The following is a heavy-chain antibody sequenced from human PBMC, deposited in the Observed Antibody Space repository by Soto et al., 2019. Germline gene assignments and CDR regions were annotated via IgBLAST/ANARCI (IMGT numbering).Heavy chain of an antibody. D-gene: IGHD1-26*01. CDR2: ISGSGGST. CDR3: AKDPEWELPKYYFDY. V-gene: IGHV3-23*01. Sequence: GGSLRLSCAASGITFRNYAMSWVRQAPGKGLEWVSSISGSGGSTYYADSVKGRFTISRDNSKNTLYLQMNRLRAEDTAVYYCAKDPEWELPKYYFDYWGQGTLVTVSS. J-gene: IGHJ4*02. CDR1: GITFRNYA.